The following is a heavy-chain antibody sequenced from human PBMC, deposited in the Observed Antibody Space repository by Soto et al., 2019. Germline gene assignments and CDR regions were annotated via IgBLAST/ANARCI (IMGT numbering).Heavy chain of an antibody. CDR2: IYYSGST. CDR1: WGAFTGFF. V-gene: IGHV4-31*11. D-gene: IGHD3-22*01. Sequence: PSGTPSPPRAVFWGAFTGFFLGWVPPHPGEGLEWIGYIYYSGSTYYNPSLKSRVTISVDTSKNQFSLKLSSVTAADTAVYYCARETSSGYYPGAFDIWGQGTMVTVSS. CDR3: ARETSSGYYPGAFDI. J-gene: IGHJ3*02.